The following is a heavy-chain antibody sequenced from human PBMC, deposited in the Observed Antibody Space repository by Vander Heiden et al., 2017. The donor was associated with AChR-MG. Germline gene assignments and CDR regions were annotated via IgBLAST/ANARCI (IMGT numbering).Heavy chain of an antibody. V-gene: IGHV3-30-3*01. CDR2: ISSDGSNQ. CDR3: ARDIRLPDY. J-gene: IGHJ4*02. Sequence: QVQLVESGGGVVQPGRSLRLSCAASGFTFRSYAMHWVRQAPGKGLEWVALISSDGSNQYYADSVKGRFTISRDSSKNTVYLQMDSLRTEDTALYYCARDIRLPDYWSQGTLVTVSS. D-gene: IGHD2-15*01. CDR1: GFTFRSYA.